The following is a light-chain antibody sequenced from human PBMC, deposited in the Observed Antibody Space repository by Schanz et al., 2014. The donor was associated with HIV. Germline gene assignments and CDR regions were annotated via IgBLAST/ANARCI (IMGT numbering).Light chain of an antibody. J-gene: IGKJ1*01. CDR3: QQYNFWPRT. CDR1: QSVSAGY. Sequence: EIVVTQSPGTLSLSPGERATLSCRASQSVSAGYLAWYQQNPGQAPRLLIYGASTRATGIPARFSGSGSGTDFTLTISSLEPEDFAVYCCQQYNFWPRTFGQGTKVEIK. V-gene: IGKV3-20*01. CDR2: GAS.